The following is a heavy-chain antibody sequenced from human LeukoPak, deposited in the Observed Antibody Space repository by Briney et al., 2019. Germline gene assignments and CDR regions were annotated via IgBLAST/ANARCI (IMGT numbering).Heavy chain of an antibody. J-gene: IGHJ3*02. CDR1: GFSVSSHY. Sequence: PGGSLRLSCAATGFSVSSHYMSWVRQAPGKGLEWISVIYSGGNTYNADSVKGRFTISRDNSKNTMYLQMNSLRAEDTAVYFCARDHFDVPTGIWGQGTRVTVSS. V-gene: IGHV3-66*01. CDR2: IYSGGNT. D-gene: IGHD6-6*01. CDR3: ARDHFDVPTGI.